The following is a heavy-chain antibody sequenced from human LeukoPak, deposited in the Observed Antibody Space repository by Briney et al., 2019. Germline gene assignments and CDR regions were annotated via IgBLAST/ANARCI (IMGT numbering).Heavy chain of an antibody. Sequence: GGSLRLSCAASGFTFSDHYMSWIRQAPGKGLECVSYISSGGSTTYYTDSVKGRFTISRDNGKNALYLQMNSLRAEDTAVYYCAREIAADRGFDSWGQGTLVTVSS. D-gene: IGHD6-6*01. CDR2: ISSGGSTT. V-gene: IGHV3-11*01. CDR1: GFTFSDHY. J-gene: IGHJ4*02. CDR3: AREIAADRGFDS.